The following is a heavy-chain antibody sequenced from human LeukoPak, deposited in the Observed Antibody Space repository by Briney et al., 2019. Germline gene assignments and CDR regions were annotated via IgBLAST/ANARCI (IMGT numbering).Heavy chain of an antibody. CDR2: ISAYNGNT. D-gene: IGHD5-12*01. Sequence: GASVKVSCKTSGYTFMKYGITWVRQAPGQGLEWMGWISAYNGNTNYAQKLQGRVTMTTDTSTSTAYMELRSLRSDDTAVYYCASHSGWEPHFDYWGQGTLVTVSS. J-gene: IGHJ4*02. V-gene: IGHV1-18*01. CDR3: ASHSGWEPHFDY. CDR1: GYTFMKYG.